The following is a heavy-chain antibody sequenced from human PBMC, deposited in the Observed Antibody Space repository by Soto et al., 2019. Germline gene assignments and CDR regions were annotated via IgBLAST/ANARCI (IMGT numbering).Heavy chain of an antibody. J-gene: IGHJ5*02. Sequence: SETLSLTCTVSGGSISSHYWSWIRQPPGKGLEWIGYIFYSGSTNYNPSLKSRVTISVDTSKNQFTLKLRSVTDADTAVYYCARVAYGSASWLDPWGQGTLVTVSS. CDR3: ARVAYGSASWLDP. CDR1: GGSISSHY. D-gene: IGHD3-10*01. CDR2: IFYSGST. V-gene: IGHV4-59*11.